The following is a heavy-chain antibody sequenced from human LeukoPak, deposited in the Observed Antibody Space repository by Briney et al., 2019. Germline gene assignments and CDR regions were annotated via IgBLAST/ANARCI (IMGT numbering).Heavy chain of an antibody. J-gene: IGHJ4*02. CDR3: TTPSTWAAFDY. CDR1: GFTFSDAW. V-gene: IGHV3-15*01. CDR2: IKRKTAGGTT. Sequence: GGSLRLSCAASGFTFSDAWMTWVRQAPGKGLEWVGRIKRKTAGGTTDYAAPVKGRFTISRDDSKHTLYLQMNSLKTEDTAVYYCTTPSTWAAFDYWGQGTLVTVSA. D-gene: IGHD6-13*01.